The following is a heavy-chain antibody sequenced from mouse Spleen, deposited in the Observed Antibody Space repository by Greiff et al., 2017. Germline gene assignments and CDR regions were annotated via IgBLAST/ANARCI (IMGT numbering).Heavy chain of an antibody. V-gene: IGHV10-1*01. CDR2: IRSKSNNYAT. J-gene: IGHJ4*01. CDR1: GFSFNTYA. Sequence: EVKLVESGGGLVQPKGSLKLSCAASGFSFNTYAMNWVRQAPGKGLEWVARIRSKSNNYATYYADSVKDRFTISRDDSESMLYLQMNNLKTEDTAMYYCGRQGYGMDYWGQGTSVTVSS. CDR3: GRQGYGMDY. D-gene: IGHD3-1*01.